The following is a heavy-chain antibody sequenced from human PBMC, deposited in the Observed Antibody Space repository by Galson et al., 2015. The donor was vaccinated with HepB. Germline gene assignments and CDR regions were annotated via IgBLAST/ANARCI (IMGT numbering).Heavy chain of an antibody. CDR2: IYYSGST. CDR1: GDSFSNTNYY. D-gene: IGHD3-22*01. J-gene: IGHJ4*02. Sequence: SETLSLTCTVSGDSFSNTNYYWGWIRQPPGKGLEWIGYIYYSGSTNYNPSLKSRVTISVDTSKNQFSLKLSSVTAADTAVYYCARDGSGYLDYWGQGTLVTVSS. V-gene: IGHV4-61*01. CDR3: ARDGSGYLDY.